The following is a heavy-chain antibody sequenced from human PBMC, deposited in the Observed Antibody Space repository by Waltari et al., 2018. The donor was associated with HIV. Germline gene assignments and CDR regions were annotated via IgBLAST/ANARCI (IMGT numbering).Heavy chain of an antibody. D-gene: IGHD1-26*01. CDR2: IYHSGST. Sequence: QVQLQESGPGLVKPSETLSLTCAVSGYSISSGYYWGWIRQPPGKGLEWIGSIYHSGSTYYNPSLKSRVTISVDTSKNQFSLKLSSVTAADTAVYYCARDKAWELAHDAFDIWGQGTMVTVSS. CDR3: ARDKAWELAHDAFDI. V-gene: IGHV4-38-2*02. J-gene: IGHJ3*02. CDR1: GYSISSGYY.